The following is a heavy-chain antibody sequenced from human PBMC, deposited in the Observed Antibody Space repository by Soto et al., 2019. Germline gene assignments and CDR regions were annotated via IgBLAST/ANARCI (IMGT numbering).Heavy chain of an antibody. D-gene: IGHD2-21*01. J-gene: IGHJ6*03. CDR3: ARGGISHWAYFYYMDV. CDR2: INHLGSI. Sequence: SETLSLSCVVSGVSLSDYFWSWIRQPPGMALEWIGEINHLGSINYNPSLKSRVTMSVDTSKNQFSLTLNSVTAADTATYYCARGGISHWAYFYYMDVWDRGTTVTGSS. CDR1: GVSLSDYF. V-gene: IGHV4-34*01.